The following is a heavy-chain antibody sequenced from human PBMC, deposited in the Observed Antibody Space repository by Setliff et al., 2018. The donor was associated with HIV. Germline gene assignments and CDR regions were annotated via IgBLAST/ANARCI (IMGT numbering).Heavy chain of an antibody. Sequence: ETLSLTCTVSGGSVGSSSYYWAWIRQPPGKGLEWIGSIYYTGNTKYNPSLESRVTFSIDTSENQFSLRLASVTAADTAIYYCARDDSIVLVPAIMRGDGFDFWGQGTMVTVSS. CDR2: IYYTGNT. V-gene: IGHV4-39*07. D-gene: IGHD2-2*01. J-gene: IGHJ3*01. CDR3: ARDDSIVLVPAIMRGDGFDF. CDR1: GGSVGSSSYY.